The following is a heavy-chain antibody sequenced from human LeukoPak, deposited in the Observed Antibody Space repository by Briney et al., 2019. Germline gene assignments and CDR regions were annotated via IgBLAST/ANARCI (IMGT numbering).Heavy chain of an antibody. J-gene: IGHJ5*02. D-gene: IGHD2-21*02. CDR1: GFTFGDSA. V-gene: IGHV3-49*04. Sequence: PGRSLRLSCTASGFTFGDSAMGWVRQAPGKGLEWVGFIRSKDYGATTEYAASVKGRFTISRDDSKSIAYLQMNSLKTEDTAVYYCARGHPYCGGDCYSSWGQGTLVTVS. CDR2: IRSKDYGATT. CDR3: ARGHPYCGGDCYSS.